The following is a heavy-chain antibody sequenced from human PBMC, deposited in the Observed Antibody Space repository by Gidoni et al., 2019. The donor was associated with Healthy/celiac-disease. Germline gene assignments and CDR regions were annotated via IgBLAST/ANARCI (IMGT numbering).Heavy chain of an antibody. Sequence: EVQLLESGGGLVQPGGSLRLSCAASGFTFSSYAMSWVRQAPGKGLEWVSAIGGSGGSTYYADSVKGRFTISRDNSKNTLYLQMNSLRAEDTAVYYCAKTGYCSSTSCLDYYYYYGMDVWGQGTTVTVSS. V-gene: IGHV3-23*01. D-gene: IGHD2-2*01. CDR1: GFTFSSYA. CDR2: IGGSGGST. CDR3: AKTGYCSSTSCLDYYYYYGMDV. J-gene: IGHJ6*02.